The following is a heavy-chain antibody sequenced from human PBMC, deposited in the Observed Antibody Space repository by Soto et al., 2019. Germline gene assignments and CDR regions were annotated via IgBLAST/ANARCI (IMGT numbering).Heavy chain of an antibody. J-gene: IGHJ6*02. CDR1: GFTFSSYS. CDR3: ARDRSSTVTTDGMDV. V-gene: IGHV3-21*01. D-gene: IGHD4-17*01. Sequence: GGSLRLSCAASGFTFSSYSMNWVRQAPGKGLEWVSSISSSSSYIYYADSVEGRFTISRDNAKNSLYLQMNSLRAEDTAVYYCARDRSSTVTTDGMDVWGQGXTVTVPS. CDR2: ISSSSSYI.